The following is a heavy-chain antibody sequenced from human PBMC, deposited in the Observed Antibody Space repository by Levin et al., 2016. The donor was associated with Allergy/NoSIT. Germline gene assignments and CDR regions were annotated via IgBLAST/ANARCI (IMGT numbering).Heavy chain of an antibody. CDR3: AKDTSPVGATGFDY. CDR2: ISWNSGSI. CDR1: GFTFDDYA. D-gene: IGHD1-26*01. V-gene: IGHV3-9*01. J-gene: IGHJ4*02. Sequence: SLKISCAASGFTFDDYAMHWVRQAPGKGLEWVSGISWNSGSIGYADSVKGRFTISRDNAKNSLYLQMNSLRAEDTALYYCAKDTSPVGATGFDYWGQGTLVTVSS.